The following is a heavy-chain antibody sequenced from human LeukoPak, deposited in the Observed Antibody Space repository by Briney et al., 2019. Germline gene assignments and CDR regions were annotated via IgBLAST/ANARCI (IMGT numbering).Heavy chain of an antibody. CDR2: ISYDGSNK. Sequence: PGGSLRLSCAASGFTFSSYAMHWLRQAPGKGLEWVAVISYDGSNKYYADSVKGRFTISRDNSKNTLYLQMNSLRAEDTAVYYCARDSWELRGIHIYFDYWGQGTLVTVSS. CDR1: GFTFSSYA. V-gene: IGHV3-30-3*01. D-gene: IGHD1-26*01. J-gene: IGHJ4*02. CDR3: ARDSWELRGIHIYFDY.